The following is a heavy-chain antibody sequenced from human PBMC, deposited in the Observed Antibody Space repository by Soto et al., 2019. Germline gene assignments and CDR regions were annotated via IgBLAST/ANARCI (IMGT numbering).Heavy chain of an antibody. Sequence: SQTLSLTCAISGDSVSSNSAAWNWIRQSPSRGLEWLGRTYYRSKWYNDYAVSVKSRITINPDTSKNQFSLQLNSVTPEDTAVYYCARGGFGYCSGGSCYSRDYYYGMDVWGQGTTVTVSS. CDR3: ARGGFGYCSGGSCYSRDYYYGMDV. CDR2: TYYRSKWYN. J-gene: IGHJ6*02. CDR1: GDSVSSNSAA. V-gene: IGHV6-1*01. D-gene: IGHD2-15*01.